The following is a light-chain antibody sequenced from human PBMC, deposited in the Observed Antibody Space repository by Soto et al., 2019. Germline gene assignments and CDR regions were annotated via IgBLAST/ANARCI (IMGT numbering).Light chain of an antibody. Sequence: EIVLTQSPDTLSLSPGERATLSCRASQSIGKYLAWYQQKPGQPPRLLIYDAFNRATGIPVRFSGSGSGTDFTLTISRLEPEDFAIYYCQQRSNWLLAFGGGTRVDIK. CDR2: DAF. CDR1: QSIGKY. V-gene: IGKV3-11*01. CDR3: QQRSNWLLA. J-gene: IGKJ4*01.